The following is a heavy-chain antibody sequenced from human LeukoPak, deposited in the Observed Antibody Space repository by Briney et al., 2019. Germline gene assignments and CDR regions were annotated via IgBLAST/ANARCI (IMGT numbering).Heavy chain of an antibody. J-gene: IGHJ3*02. V-gene: IGHV4-59*01. Sequence: SETLSLTCTVSGGSFNNYYWSWVRQPPGKGLEWVGHIFYNGNTNYNPSLKSRVTISVDTSKNQFSLKLSSVTAADTAVYYCARPSGYYDSSGYYYPAAFDIWGQGTMVTVSS. CDR2: IFYNGNT. D-gene: IGHD3-22*01. CDR3: ARPSGYYDSSGYYYPAAFDI. CDR1: GGSFNNYY.